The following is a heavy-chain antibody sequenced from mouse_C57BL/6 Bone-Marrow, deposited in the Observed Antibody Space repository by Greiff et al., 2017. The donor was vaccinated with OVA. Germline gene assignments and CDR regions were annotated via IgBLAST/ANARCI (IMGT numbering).Heavy chain of an antibody. V-gene: IGHV1-81*01. CDR1: GYTFTSYG. J-gene: IGHJ3*01. CDR3: ARSGRTKGRFAY. CDR2: IYPRSGNT. D-gene: IGHD3-1*01. Sequence: LVESGAELARPGASVKLSCKASGYTFTSYGISWVKQRTGQGLEWIGEIYPRSGNTYYNEKFKGKATLTAYKSSSTAYMELRSLTSEDSAVYFGARSGRTKGRFAYWGQGTLVTVSA.